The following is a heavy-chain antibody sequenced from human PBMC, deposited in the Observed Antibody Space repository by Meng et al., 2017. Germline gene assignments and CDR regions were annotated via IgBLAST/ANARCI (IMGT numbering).Heavy chain of an antibody. D-gene: IGHD5-24*01. V-gene: IGHV7-4-1*02. CDR3: ARVPQGPLERRDGYKNLYDY. CDR2: INTNTGNP. Sequence: QRGQSVSDLKKPGASVKVTCKASGYTFTSYDMNWVRQAPGQGLEWMGWINTNTGNPTYAQGFTGRFVFSLDTSVSTAYLQISSLKAEDTAVYYCARVPQGPLERRDGYKNLYDYWGQGTLVTVSS. CDR1: GYTFTSYD. J-gene: IGHJ4*02.